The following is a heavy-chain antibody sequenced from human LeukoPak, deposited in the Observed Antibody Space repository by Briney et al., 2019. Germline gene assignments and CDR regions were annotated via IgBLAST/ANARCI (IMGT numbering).Heavy chain of an antibody. CDR3: ARGPDKYYYDSSGYRGVFDY. D-gene: IGHD3-22*01. Sequence: KPSETLSLTCSVSGGSIRSYYWNWIRQPPGKGLEWIGYIYYSGSTNYNPSLKSRVSISVDTSKNQFSLKLSSVTAADTAVYYCARGPDKYYYDSSGYRGVFDYWGQGTLVTVSS. J-gene: IGHJ4*02. V-gene: IGHV4-59*08. CDR2: IYYSGST. CDR1: GGSIRSYY.